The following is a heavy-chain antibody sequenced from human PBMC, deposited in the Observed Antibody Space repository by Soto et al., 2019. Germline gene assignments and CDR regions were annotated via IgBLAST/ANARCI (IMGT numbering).Heavy chain of an antibody. D-gene: IGHD3-22*01. Sequence: GGSLRLSCAASGFTFSSYEMNWVRQAPGKGLEWVSYISSSGSTIYYADSVKGRFTISRDNAKNSLYLQMNSLRAEDTAVYYCARDHPHYYDSSGYYSDYWGQGTLVTVSS. V-gene: IGHV3-48*03. J-gene: IGHJ4*02. CDR1: GFTFSSYE. CDR2: ISSSGSTI. CDR3: ARDHPHYYDSSGYYSDY.